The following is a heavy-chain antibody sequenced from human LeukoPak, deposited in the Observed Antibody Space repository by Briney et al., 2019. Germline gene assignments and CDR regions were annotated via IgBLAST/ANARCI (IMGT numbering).Heavy chain of an antibody. V-gene: IGHV3-21*01. CDR1: GFTFSSYS. Sequence: GGSLRLSCAASGFTFSSYSMNWVRQAPGKGLEWVSSISSSSSYIYYADSVKGRFTISRDNAKNSLYLQMNSLGPEDTAVYYCARDMKVTGVQSIDYWGQGTLVTVSS. CDR3: ARDMKVTGVQSIDY. CDR2: ISSSSSYI. D-gene: IGHD2-21*02. J-gene: IGHJ4*02.